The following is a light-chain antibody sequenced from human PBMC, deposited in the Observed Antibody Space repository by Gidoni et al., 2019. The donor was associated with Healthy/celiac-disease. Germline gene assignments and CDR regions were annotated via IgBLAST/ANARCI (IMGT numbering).Light chain of an antibody. V-gene: IGLV1-47*01. CDR3: AAWDDSLSGVV. Sequence: QSVLPQPPSASGTPGPRVTISCSGRSSNIGSNYVYWYQQLPGTAPKLLIYRNNQRPSGVPDRFSGSKSGTSASLAISGLRSEDEADYYCAAWDDSLSGVVFGGGTKLTVL. CDR2: RNN. J-gene: IGLJ2*01. CDR1: SSNIGSNY.